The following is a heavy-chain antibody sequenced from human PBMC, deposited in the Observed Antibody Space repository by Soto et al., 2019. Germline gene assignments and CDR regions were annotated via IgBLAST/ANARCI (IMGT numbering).Heavy chain of an antibody. CDR2: IIPIFGTP. CDR3: ARGLECRGYCLDKPTWFAP. Sequence: SVKFSCKASGGTFSTYTFSWVRQAPGQGLEWMGRIIPIFGTPYYAQKFQGRVTITADKSTSTVYMELSSLRSDDTAVYFCARGLECRGYCLDKPTWFAPWGQGTLVTVSS. D-gene: IGHD2-15*01. V-gene: IGHV1-69*06. CDR1: GGTFSTYT. J-gene: IGHJ5*02.